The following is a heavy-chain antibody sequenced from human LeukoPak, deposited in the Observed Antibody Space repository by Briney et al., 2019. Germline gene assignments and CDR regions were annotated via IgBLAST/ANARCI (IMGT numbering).Heavy chain of an antibody. CDR1: GGTFSSYA. CDR2: IIPIFGTA. D-gene: IGHD1-26*01. J-gene: IGHJ4*02. CDR3: ARGGAYFDY. V-gene: IGHV1-69*05. Sequence: ASVKVSCKASGGTFSSYAISWVRQAPGQELEWMGGIIPIFGTANYAQKFQGRVTITTDESTSTAYMDLSSLRSEDTAVSYCARGGAYFDYWGQGTLVTVSS.